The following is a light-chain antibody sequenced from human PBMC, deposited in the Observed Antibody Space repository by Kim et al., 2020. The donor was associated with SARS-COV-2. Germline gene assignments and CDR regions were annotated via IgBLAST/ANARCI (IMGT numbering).Light chain of an antibody. Sequence: APEESVTLSCRARHSRRYNYLAWYQQRPGQAPRLLIYGASNRATGIPDRFTGSGTGTDFTLTINRLEPEDFFLYFCQQFYSLPWTFGRGTKVDIK. CDR1: HSRRYNY. J-gene: IGKJ1*01. CDR2: GAS. V-gene: IGKV3-20*01. CDR3: QQFYSLPWT.